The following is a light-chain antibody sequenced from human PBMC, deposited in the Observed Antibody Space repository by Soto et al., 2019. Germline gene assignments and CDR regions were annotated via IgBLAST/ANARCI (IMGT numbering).Light chain of an antibody. J-gene: IGLJ1*01. CDR1: SSDIGVYNH. Sequence: QSVLTQPASVSGSPGQSITISCTGTSSDIGVYNHVSWYQQHPGKAPNLMIYDVSNRPSGVSNRFSGSKSGNTASLTISGLQPEDEADYYCSSFTSTSTNYVFGTGTKLTVL. CDR2: DVS. V-gene: IGLV2-14*01. CDR3: SSFTSTSTNYV.